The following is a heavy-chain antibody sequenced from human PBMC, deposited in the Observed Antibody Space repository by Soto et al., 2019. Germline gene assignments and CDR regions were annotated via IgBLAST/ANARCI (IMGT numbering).Heavy chain of an antibody. Sequence: SETLSLTCAVYGGSISRYYWNWIRQPPGKGLEWIGEINHSGSTNYNPSLKSRVTISVDTSKNQFSLKLSSVTAADTAVYYCARGGGGWFSSYWYFDLWGRGNLVTVSS. D-gene: IGHD6-19*01. CDR2: INHSGST. CDR1: GGSISRYY. CDR3: ARGGGGWFSSYWYFDL. V-gene: IGHV4-34*01. J-gene: IGHJ2*01.